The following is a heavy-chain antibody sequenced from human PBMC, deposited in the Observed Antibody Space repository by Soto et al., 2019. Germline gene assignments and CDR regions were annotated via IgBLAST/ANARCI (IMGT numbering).Heavy chain of an antibody. CDR3: ARAVSFYYDSSGYPDAFVI. J-gene: IGHJ3*02. V-gene: IGHV1-2*04. D-gene: IGHD3-22*01. Sequence: ASVKVSCKASGYTFTGYYMHWVRQAPGQGLEWMGWINPNSGGTNYAQKFQGWVTMTRDTSISTAYMELSRLRSDDTAVYYCARAVSFYYDSSGYPDAFVIWGQGTMVTV. CDR2: INPNSGGT. CDR1: GYTFTGYY.